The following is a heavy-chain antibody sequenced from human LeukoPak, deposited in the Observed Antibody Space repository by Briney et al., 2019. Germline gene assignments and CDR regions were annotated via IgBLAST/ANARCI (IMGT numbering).Heavy chain of an antibody. J-gene: IGHJ5*02. V-gene: IGHV3-11*04. Sequence: PGGSLRLSCAASGFTFIDYYMSWIRQAPGKGLEWVSYISSSGSTIYYADSVKGRFTISRDNAKNSLYLQMNSLRAEDTAVYYCARVYYDFWSGYSTGWFDPWGQGTLVTVSS. CDR3: ARVYYDFWSGYSTGWFDP. CDR1: GFTFIDYY. D-gene: IGHD3-3*01. CDR2: ISSSGSTI.